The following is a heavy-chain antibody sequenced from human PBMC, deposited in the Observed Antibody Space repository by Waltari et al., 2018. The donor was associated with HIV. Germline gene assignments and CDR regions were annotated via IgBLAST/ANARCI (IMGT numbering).Heavy chain of an antibody. CDR1: GGPLSSYY. CDR2: IYYRGST. Sequence: QVQLQESGPGLVKPSETLSLTCTVSGGPLSSYYWSWIRQPPGKGLEWIGYIYYRGSTNYNPSLKSRVTISVDTSKNQFSLKLSSVTAADTAVYYCARVPYDSSGLDAFDIWGQGTMVTVSS. V-gene: IGHV4-59*01. J-gene: IGHJ3*02. D-gene: IGHD3-22*01. CDR3: ARVPYDSSGLDAFDI.